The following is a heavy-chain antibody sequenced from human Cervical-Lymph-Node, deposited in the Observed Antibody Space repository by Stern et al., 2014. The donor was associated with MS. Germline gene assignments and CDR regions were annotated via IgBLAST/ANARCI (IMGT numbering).Heavy chain of an antibody. CDR1: GGTFSSYA. CDR2: IVPLFRTT. CDR3: ANGDSDAFDI. Sequence: VQLVPSGAEVRKPGSSVRVSCKASGGTFSSYAITWVRQAPGQGLEWMGGIVPLFRTTNYAQKFQGRVTITADESTNTVYMELNSLRSEDAAIYYCANGDSDAFDIWGQGTTVTVSS. D-gene: IGHD4-17*01. J-gene: IGHJ3*02. V-gene: IGHV1-69*01.